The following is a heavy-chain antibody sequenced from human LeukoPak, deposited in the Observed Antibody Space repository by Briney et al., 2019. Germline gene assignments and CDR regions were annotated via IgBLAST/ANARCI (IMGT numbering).Heavy chain of an antibody. CDR3: ARRSHDFWSGYYLDY. CDR2: IYHSGGT. J-gene: IGHJ4*02. Sequence: SETLSLTCTVSGGSISSDYWSWIRQPPGKALEWIGNIYHSGGTNYNPSLKSRVTISVDTSKTKFSLKLSSVTAADTAVYYCARRSHDFWSGYYLDYWGQGTLVTVSS. D-gene: IGHD3-3*01. CDR1: GGSISSDY. V-gene: IGHV4-59*08.